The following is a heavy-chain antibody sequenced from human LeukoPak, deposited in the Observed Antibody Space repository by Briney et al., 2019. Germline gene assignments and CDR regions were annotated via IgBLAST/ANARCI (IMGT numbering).Heavy chain of an antibody. CDR2: NCHGDSDT. J-gene: IGHJ3*02. CDR3: ATNYYDSSGYYLGAFDI. D-gene: IGHD3-22*01. Sequence: GGSLKISCKGSGYSFTSFGIGWVGQIPGKGREWMGTNCHGDSDTRYSPSFQDQVTISADKSISTAYLQWSSLKASDTAMYYCATNYYDSSGYYLGAFDIWGQGTMVTVSS. V-gene: IGHV5-51*01. CDR1: GYSFTSFG.